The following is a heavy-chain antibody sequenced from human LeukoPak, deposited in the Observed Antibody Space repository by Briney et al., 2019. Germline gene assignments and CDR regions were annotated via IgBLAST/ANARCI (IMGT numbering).Heavy chain of an antibody. V-gene: IGHV3-23*01. CDR2: IGGSGRDT. D-gene: IGHD3-22*01. CDR3: AKVKYDSQRGAFDI. Sequence: PGGSLRLSCTPSGFTFSSYAMSWVRQAPGEGLEWVSAIGGSGRDTYYADSVKGRFTISRDNSKNTLYLQMNSLRAEDTAVYYCAKVKYDSQRGAFDIWGQGTMVTVSS. J-gene: IGHJ3*02. CDR1: GFTFSSYA.